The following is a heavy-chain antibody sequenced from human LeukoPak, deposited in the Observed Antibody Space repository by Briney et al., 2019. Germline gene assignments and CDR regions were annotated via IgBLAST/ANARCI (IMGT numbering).Heavy chain of an antibody. CDR2: IAHHGNNK. CDR3: AKDGSWSCTD. D-gene: IGHD2-8*02. J-gene: IGHJ4*02. CDR1: GFTFSSYW. Sequence: GGSLRLSCAASGFTFSSYWMSWVRQAPGKGLEWVAYIAHHGNNKYYADSVKGRFTISRDNSKRTLYLQMNSLRPDDTAMYYCAKDGSWSCTDWGQGTLVTVSS. V-gene: IGHV3-30*02.